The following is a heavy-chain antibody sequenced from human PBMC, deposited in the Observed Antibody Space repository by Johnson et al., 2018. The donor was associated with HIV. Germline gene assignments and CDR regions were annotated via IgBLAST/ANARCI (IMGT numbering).Heavy chain of an antibody. J-gene: IGHJ3*02. Sequence: HVQLVESGGGVVQPGRSLRLSCVASGFTFSRFGMHWVRQAPGKGLEWVAFIRYDGSDKYYADSVKGRFTISRDNYKNTLYLQMNSLRAEDTAVYYCAKDPYSGSPIDIWGQGTMVTVSS. D-gene: IGHD1-26*01. CDR3: AKDPYSGSPIDI. CDR2: IRYDGSDK. V-gene: IGHV3-30*02. CDR1: GFTFSRFG.